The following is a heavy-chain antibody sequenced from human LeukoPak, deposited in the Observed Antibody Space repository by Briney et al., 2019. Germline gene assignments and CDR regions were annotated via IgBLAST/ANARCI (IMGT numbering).Heavy chain of an antibody. CDR3: AKEAVREHIWFGEILGGFDC. Sequence: GGSLRLSCAASGFTFSSYAMSWVRQAPGKGLEWVSAISGSGGSTYYADSVKGRFTISRDNSKNTLYLQMNSLRAEDTAVYYCAKEAVREHIWFGEILGGFDCWGQGTLVTVSS. CDR1: GFTFSSYA. CDR2: ISGSGGST. V-gene: IGHV3-23*01. J-gene: IGHJ4*02. D-gene: IGHD3-10*01.